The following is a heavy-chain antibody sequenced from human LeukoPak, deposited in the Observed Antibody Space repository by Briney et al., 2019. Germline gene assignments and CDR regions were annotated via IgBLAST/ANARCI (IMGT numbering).Heavy chain of an antibody. V-gene: IGHV1-8*01. J-gene: IGHJ6*02. D-gene: IGHD6-13*01. CDR1: GYTFTSYD. CDR3: ARVSSSWYFNYYGMDV. Sequence: EASVKVSCKASGYTFTSYDINWVRQATGQGLEWMGWMNPNSGNTGYAQKFQGRVTMTRNTSISTAYMELSSLRSEDTAVYYCARVSSSWYFNYYGMDVWGQGTTVTVSS. CDR2: MNPNSGNT.